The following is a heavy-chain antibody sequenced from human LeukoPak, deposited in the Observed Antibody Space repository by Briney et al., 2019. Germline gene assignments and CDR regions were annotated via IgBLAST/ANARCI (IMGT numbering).Heavy chain of an antibody. Sequence: ASVKVSCKVSGYTLTELSMYWVRQAPGKGLEWMGGFDPEDGETIYAQKFQGRVTMTEDTSTDTAYVELSSLRPEDTAVYYCATRDCSGGSCYGAYYYYMDVWGKGTTVTISS. CDR1: GYTLTELS. CDR2: FDPEDGET. D-gene: IGHD2-15*01. J-gene: IGHJ6*03. CDR3: ATRDCSGGSCYGAYYYYMDV. V-gene: IGHV1-24*01.